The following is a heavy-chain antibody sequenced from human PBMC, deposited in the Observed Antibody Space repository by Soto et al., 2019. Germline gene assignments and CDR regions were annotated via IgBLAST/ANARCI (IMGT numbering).Heavy chain of an antibody. Sequence: EVQLVESGGGLVKPGGSLRLSCAASGFTFSNAWMSWVRQAPGKGLEWVGRIKSKTDGGTTDYAAPVKGRFTISRDDSKNTLYLQMNSLRAEDTAVYYCAKTRGFLEWGGYFDYWGQGTLVTVSS. CDR3: AKTRGFLEWGGYFDY. D-gene: IGHD3-3*01. CDR1: GFTFSNAW. CDR2: IKSKTDGGTT. J-gene: IGHJ4*02. V-gene: IGHV3-15*01.